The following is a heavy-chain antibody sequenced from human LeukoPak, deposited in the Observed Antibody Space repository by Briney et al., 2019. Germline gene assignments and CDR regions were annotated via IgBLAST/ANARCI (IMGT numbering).Heavy chain of an antibody. CDR2: IFYSGGT. CDR3: ARRGYYDSSGLDY. D-gene: IGHD3-22*01. Sequence: PLETLSLTCTVSGGAITTYYWGWIRQPPGKGLEWIGYIFYSGGTNYNPSLRGRVFISRDTSKNQFSLKLSSVTPADTAIYYCARRGYYDSSGLDYWGQGTLVAVSS. CDR1: GGAITTYY. J-gene: IGHJ4*02. V-gene: IGHV4-59*01.